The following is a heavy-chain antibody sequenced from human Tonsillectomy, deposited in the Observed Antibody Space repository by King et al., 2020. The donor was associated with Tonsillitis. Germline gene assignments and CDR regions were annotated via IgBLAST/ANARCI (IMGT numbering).Heavy chain of an antibody. Sequence: VQLQQWGAGLLKPSETLSLTCAVYGGSFSGYYWSWIRQPPGKGREWIGEINHSGNTNYNPSLKRRVTISVDTSKNQFSLKLSSVTAADTAVYYCANLYSNWVDYWGQGTLVTVSS. J-gene: IGHJ5*01. CDR1: GGSFSGYY. CDR3: ANLYSNWVDY. CDR2: INHSGNT. D-gene: IGHD2-8*01. V-gene: IGHV4-34*01.